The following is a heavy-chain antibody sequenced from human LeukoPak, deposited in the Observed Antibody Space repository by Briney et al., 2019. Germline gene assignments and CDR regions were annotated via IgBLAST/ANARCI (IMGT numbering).Heavy chain of an antibody. CDR1: GFSFTTYG. D-gene: IGHD1-26*01. V-gene: IGHV3-30*18. CDR3: VKDRTINGRSSPFDS. J-gene: IGHJ4*02. CDR2: ISYDGRNQ. Sequence: GVSLRLSCAASGFSFTTYGMHWVRQAPLKGLEWLAAISYDGRNQNYADSVKGRFTIFRDNSQNTLYLQMNSLRAEDTALYYCVKDRTINGRSSPFDSWGQGTLVTVSS.